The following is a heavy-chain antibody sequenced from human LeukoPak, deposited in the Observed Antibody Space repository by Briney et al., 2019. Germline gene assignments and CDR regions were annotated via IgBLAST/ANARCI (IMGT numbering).Heavy chain of an antibody. CDR3: ARDSTAPYYFDY. D-gene: IGHD2-2*01. CDR1: GGSFSGYY. J-gene: IGHJ4*02. V-gene: IGHV4-34*01. Sequence: SETLSLTCAVYGGSFSGYYWSWIRQPPVKGLEWIGEINHSGSTNYNPSLKSRVTISVDTSKNQFSLKLSSVTAADTAVYYCARDSTAPYYFDYWGQGTLVTVSS. CDR2: INHSGST.